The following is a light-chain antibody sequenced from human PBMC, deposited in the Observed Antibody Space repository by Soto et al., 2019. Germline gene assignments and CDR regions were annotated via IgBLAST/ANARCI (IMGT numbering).Light chain of an antibody. CDR1: QSVSSSY. J-gene: IGKJ2*01. CDR2: GAS. V-gene: IGKV3-20*01. CDR3: YQYGSSPRN. Sequence: EIVLTQSPGTLSLSPGERATLSCRASQSVSSSYLAWYQQKPGQAPRLLNYGASNSATGIPDRFSGSGSGTDFTLTISRMEPEDFAVYYCYQYGSSPRNFGQGTKLEIK.